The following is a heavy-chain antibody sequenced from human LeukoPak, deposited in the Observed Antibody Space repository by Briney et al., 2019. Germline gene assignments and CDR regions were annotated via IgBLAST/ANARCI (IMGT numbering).Heavy chain of an antibody. D-gene: IGHD6-6*01. J-gene: IGHJ5*02. Sequence: GASVKVSCKASGYTFTSYGISWVRQAPGQGLEWMGWISAYNGNTNYAQKLQGRVTMTTDTPTSTAYMELRSLRSDDTAVYYCARDPEDSSSSGVDWFDPWGQGTLVTVSS. CDR3: ARDPEDSSSSGVDWFDP. CDR2: ISAYNGNT. CDR1: GYTFTSYG. V-gene: IGHV1-18*01.